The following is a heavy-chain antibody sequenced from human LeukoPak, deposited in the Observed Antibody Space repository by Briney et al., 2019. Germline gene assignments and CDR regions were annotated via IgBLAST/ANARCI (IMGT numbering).Heavy chain of an antibody. CDR1: GFSVSRNY. CDR2: IKQDGSEK. D-gene: IGHD6-19*01. J-gene: IGHJ6*02. V-gene: IGHV3-7*01. Sequence: GGSLRLSCAASGFSVSRNYMSWVRQAPGKGLEWVANIKQDGSEKYYVDSVKGRFTISRDNAKNSLYLQMNSLRAEDTAVYYCARYGTIAVAGNDYYYYGMDVWGQGTTVTVSS. CDR3: ARYGTIAVAGNDYYYYGMDV.